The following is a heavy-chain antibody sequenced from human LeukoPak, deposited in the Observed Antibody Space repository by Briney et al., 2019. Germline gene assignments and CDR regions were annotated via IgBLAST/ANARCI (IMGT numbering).Heavy chain of an antibody. Sequence: GGSLRLSCAASGFTFSNAWMSWVRQAPGKGLEWVGRIKSKTDGGTTDYAAPVKGRFTISRDNSKNTLYLQMNSLRAEDTAVYYCAKEGVVPAASPEHFDYWGQGTLVTVSS. CDR3: AKEGVVPAASPEHFDY. CDR1: GFTFSNAW. V-gene: IGHV3-15*01. J-gene: IGHJ4*02. D-gene: IGHD2-2*01. CDR2: IKSKTDGGTT.